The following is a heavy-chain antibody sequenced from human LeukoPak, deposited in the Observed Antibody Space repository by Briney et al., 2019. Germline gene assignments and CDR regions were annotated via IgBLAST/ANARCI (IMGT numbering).Heavy chain of an antibody. CDR1: GFTFSNAW. V-gene: IGHV3-15*01. CDR2: IKSKTDGGTT. J-gene: IGHJ3*02. D-gene: IGHD3-10*01. Sequence: GGSLRLSCAASGFTFSNAWMSWVRQAPGKGLEWAGRIKSKTDGGTTDYAAPVKGRFTISRDDSKNTLYLQMNSLKTDDTAVYYCTTASITMVRGVIIMDNDAFDIWGQGTMVTVSS. CDR3: TTASITMVRGVIIMDNDAFDI.